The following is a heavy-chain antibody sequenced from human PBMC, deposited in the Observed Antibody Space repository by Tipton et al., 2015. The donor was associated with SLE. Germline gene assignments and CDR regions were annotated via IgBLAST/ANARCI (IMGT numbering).Heavy chain of an antibody. CDR2: INVDGSVR. J-gene: IGHJ3*02. Sequence: SLRLSCAASGFSVSMFWMHWVRQVPGKGLVWVSRINVDGSVRSYADSVKGRFTISRDTAKNSVYLQMNSLKAEDTAVYYCAKEGGYCSGGSCTDVFDMWGQGTMVTVSS. V-gene: IGHV3-74*01. CDR3: AKEGGYCSGGSCTDVFDM. D-gene: IGHD2-15*01. CDR1: GFSVSMFW.